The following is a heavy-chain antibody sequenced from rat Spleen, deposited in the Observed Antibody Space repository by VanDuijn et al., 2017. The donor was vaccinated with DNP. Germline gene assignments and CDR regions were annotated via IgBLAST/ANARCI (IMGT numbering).Heavy chain of an antibody. CDR1: GYSITSNY. D-gene: IGHD1-11*01. J-gene: IGHJ1*01. Sequence: EVPLQESGPGLAKPSQSLSLTCSVTGYSITSNYWGWIRKFPGNKMEYIGHISNSGTITYNPSLKSRISITRDTSRNHFFLQLNSVTTEDTATYYCARGLNYGGYNYYWYFDFWGPGTMVTVSS. CDR3: ARGLNYGGYNYYWYFDF. V-gene: IGHV3-1*01. CDR2: ISNSGTI.